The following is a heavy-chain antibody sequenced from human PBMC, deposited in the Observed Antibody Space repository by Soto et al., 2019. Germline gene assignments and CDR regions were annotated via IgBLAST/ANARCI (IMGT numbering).Heavy chain of an antibody. CDR3: AKSALAAAGTGPFDY. J-gene: IGHJ4*02. V-gene: IGHV3-23*01. CDR1: GFTFSSSS. Sequence: EVQLLASGGGLIQPGGSLRLSCAASGFTFSSSSMSWVRQAPGKGLEWVSTISGSGGNTNYADSVKGRFSISRDNSMNTLYLQMNSLGAEDTAVYYCAKSALAAAGTGPFDYWGQGTLVTVSS. D-gene: IGHD6-13*01. CDR2: ISGSGGNT.